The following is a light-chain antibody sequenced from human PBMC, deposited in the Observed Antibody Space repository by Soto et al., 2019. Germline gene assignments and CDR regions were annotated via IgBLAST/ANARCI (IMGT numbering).Light chain of an antibody. J-gene: IGKJ4*01. Sequence: EIVMTQSPATRSVSPGERATLSCRASQSVSSNLAWYQQKPGQAPRLLIYGASTRATGIPARFSGSGSGTEFTLTISSLQSEDLAVYYCQQYNSWPSLTFGGGTKVEIK. CDR2: GAS. V-gene: IGKV3-15*01. CDR1: QSVSSN. CDR3: QQYNSWPSLT.